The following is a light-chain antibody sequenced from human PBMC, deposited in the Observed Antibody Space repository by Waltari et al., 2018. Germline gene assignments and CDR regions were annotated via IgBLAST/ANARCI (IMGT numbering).Light chain of an antibody. V-gene: IGKV1-5*01. Sequence: DIQMNQSPSTRAASVGDRVTSTCRASQSISSWLAWYQQKPGKAPKLLIYDASSLESGVPSRFSGSGSGTEFTLTISSLQPDDFATYYCQQYNSYSMYTFGQGTKLEIK. CDR1: QSISSW. CDR3: QQYNSYSMYT. CDR2: DAS. J-gene: IGKJ2*01.